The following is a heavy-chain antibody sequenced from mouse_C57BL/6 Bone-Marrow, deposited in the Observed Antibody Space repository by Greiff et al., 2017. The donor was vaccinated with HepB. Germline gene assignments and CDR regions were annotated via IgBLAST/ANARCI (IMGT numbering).Heavy chain of an antibody. D-gene: IGHD1-1*01. CDR2: INPYNGGT. J-gene: IGHJ2*01. CDR3: ARGRGTVVANPYYFDY. Sequence: EVQLQQSGPVLVKPGASVKMSCKASGYTFTDYYMNWVKQSHGKSLEWIGVINPYNGGTSYNQKFKGKATLTVDKSSSTAYMELNSLTSEDSAVYYCARGRGTVVANPYYFDYWGQGTTLTVSS. CDR1: GYTFTDYY. V-gene: IGHV1-19*01.